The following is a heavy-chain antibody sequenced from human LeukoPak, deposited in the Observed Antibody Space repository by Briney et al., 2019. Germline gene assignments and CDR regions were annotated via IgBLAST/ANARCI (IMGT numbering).Heavy chain of an antibody. CDR3: ARTAISRFFDYLPLGDNYFDP. CDR2: ISSSSSTI. V-gene: IGHV3-48*01. J-gene: IGHJ5*02. D-gene: IGHD3-9*01. Sequence: GGSLRLSCAASGFTFSSYSMNWVRQAPGKGLEWVSYISSSSSTIYYADSVKGRFTISRDNAKNSLYLQMNDLRAEDTAIYYCARTAISRFFDYLPLGDNYFDPWGQGTLVTVSS. CDR1: GFTFSSYS.